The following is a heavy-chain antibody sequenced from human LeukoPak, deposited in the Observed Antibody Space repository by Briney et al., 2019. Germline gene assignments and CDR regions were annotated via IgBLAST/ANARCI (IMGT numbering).Heavy chain of an antibody. Sequence: ASVKVSCKASGYTFTSYDINWVRQATGQGLEWMGWMNPNSGNTAYAQKFQGRVTMARNTSISTAYMELRSLRSDDTAVYYCARVIQGYSSGWAYYYYYMDVWGKGTTVTISS. J-gene: IGHJ6*03. CDR2: MNPNSGNT. V-gene: IGHV1-8*01. CDR3: ARVIQGYSSGWAYYYYYMDV. CDR1: GYTFTSYD. D-gene: IGHD6-19*01.